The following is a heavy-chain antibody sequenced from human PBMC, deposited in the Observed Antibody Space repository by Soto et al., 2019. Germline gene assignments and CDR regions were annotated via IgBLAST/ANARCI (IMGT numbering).Heavy chain of an antibody. Sequence: SETLSLTCTVTGDPISSTNYYWGWVRQPPGKGLEWIGSIYYSGSTYYNPSLKSRVTLSVDTSKNQFSLRLSSATAADTAVYYCATHDTSSSGFDYWGQGTLVTVSS. V-gene: IGHV4-39*01. J-gene: IGHJ4*02. D-gene: IGHD6-6*01. CDR3: ATHDTSSSGFDY. CDR2: IYYSGST. CDR1: GDPISSTNYY.